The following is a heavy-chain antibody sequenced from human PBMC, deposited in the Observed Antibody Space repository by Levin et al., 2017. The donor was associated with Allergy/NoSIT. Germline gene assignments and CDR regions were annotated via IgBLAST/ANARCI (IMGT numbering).Heavy chain of an antibody. CDR3: AKGLRSCDGGNCPQHVYHYGMDV. J-gene: IGHJ6*02. V-gene: IGHV3-23*01. CDR1: GFTFSQFA. D-gene: IGHD2-15*01. CDR2: LSGSGAST. Sequence: GGSLRLSCGVSGFTFSQFAMSWVRQAPGKGLQWVSSLSGSGASTYYAGSVKGRFTISRDNSKHTLYLQMNSLRAEDTAVYYCAKGLRSCDGGNCPQHVYHYGMDVWGQGTTVTVSS.